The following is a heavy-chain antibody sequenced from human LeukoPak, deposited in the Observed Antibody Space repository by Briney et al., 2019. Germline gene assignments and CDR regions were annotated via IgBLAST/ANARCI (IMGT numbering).Heavy chain of an antibody. D-gene: IGHD3-10*01. CDR1: GFTFSSYS. J-gene: IGHJ4*02. CDR3: ARDSMVRGVIVPDY. V-gene: IGHV3-21*01. CDR2: ISSSSSYI. Sequence: GGSLRLSCAASGFTFSSYSMNWVRQAPGKGLEWVSSISSSSSYIYYADSVKGRFTISRDNAKNSLYLQMNSLRAEDTAVYYCARDSMVRGVIVPDYWGQGTLVTVS.